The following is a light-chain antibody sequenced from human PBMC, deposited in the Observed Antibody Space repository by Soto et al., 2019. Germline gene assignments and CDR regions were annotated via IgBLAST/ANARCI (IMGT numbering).Light chain of an antibody. J-gene: IGKJ1*01. V-gene: IGKV3-20*01. CDR3: QQCSISRT. CDR2: GAS. Sequence: EIVMTQSPATLSVSTGERATLSCRASQSVSILLAWYQQKPGQAPRLLIYGASSRATGIPDRFSGSGSGTDFTLTISRLEPEDFAVYYCQQCSISRTFGQGTKVDIK. CDR1: QSVSIL.